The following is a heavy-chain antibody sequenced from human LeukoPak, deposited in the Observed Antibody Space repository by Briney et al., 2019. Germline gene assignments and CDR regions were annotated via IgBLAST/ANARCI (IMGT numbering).Heavy chain of an antibody. CDR3: ARGPHKLYSRKELNWFDP. J-gene: IGHJ5*02. Sequence: GASVKVSCKASGYTFTGYYMHWVRQAPGQGLEWMGWINPNSGGTNYAQKFQGRVTMTRDTSISTAYMELSRLRSDDTAVYYCARGPHKLYSRKELNWFDPWGQGTLVTVSS. CDR1: GYTFTGYY. V-gene: IGHV1-2*02. CDR2: INPNSGGT. D-gene: IGHD6-13*01.